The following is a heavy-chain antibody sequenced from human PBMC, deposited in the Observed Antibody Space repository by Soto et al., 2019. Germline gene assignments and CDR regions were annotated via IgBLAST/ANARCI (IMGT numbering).Heavy chain of an antibody. V-gene: IGHV3-11*01. D-gene: IGHD6-13*01. J-gene: IGHJ4*02. CDR1: RFTFSDYY. Sequence: RLACAASRFTFSDYYMSWIRQATGKGLEWVSYISSSGSTIYYADSVKGRFTISRDNAKNSLYLQMNSLRAEDTAVYYCARGRDSAAAGKGYTFDYRGQGTLVTVSS. CDR3: ARGRDSAAAGKGYTFDY. CDR2: ISSSGSTI.